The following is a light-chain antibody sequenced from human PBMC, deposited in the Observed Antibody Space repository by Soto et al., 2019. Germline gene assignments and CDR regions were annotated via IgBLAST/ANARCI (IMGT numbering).Light chain of an antibody. CDR2: SAS. CDR1: QSISSY. CDR3: QQSYSTPLT. Sequence: DIQMTQSPSSLSASVGDRVTITCRASQSISSYLNWCQQTPGKAPMLLISSASSLQSGVPSGFRRSGSGKVFTLTISSLQPEDFATYYCQQSYSTPLTFGGGTKVDI. V-gene: IGKV1-39*01. J-gene: IGKJ4*01.